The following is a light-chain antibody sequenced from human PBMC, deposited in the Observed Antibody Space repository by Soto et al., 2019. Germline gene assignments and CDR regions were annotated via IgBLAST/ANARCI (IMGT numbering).Light chain of an antibody. CDR1: RSDVGFYNL. V-gene: IGLV2-23*01. CDR3: CSYAGYSTYV. Sequence: QSVLTQPASVSGSPGQSITISCTANRSDVGFYNLVSWYRQHPGKAPKLMIYEGTKRPSGVSNRFSGSRSGNTASLTISGLQAEDEADYYCCSYAGYSTYVFGTGTKVTVL. J-gene: IGLJ1*01. CDR2: EGT.